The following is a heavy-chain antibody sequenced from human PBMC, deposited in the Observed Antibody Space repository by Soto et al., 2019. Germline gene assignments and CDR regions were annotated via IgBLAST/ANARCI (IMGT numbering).Heavy chain of an antibody. V-gene: IGHV4-34*01. CDR1: GWSFSGYY. D-gene: IGHD3-10*01. CDR2: INHSGST. CDR3: ARVWQYYATSVSYYGWFDP. J-gene: IGHJ5*02. Sequence: QVQLQQWGAGLLKPSETLSLTCAVYGWSFSGYYWSWIRQPPGKELEWIGEINHSGSTNYNPSLNSRFTRPADTSNIQFSLKLLFVTAADTAVYSCARVWQYYATSVSYYGWFDPWGQGTLVTVSS.